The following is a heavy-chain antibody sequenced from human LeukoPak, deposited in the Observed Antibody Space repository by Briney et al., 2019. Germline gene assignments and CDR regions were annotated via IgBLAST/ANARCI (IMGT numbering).Heavy chain of an antibody. J-gene: IGHJ3*02. Sequence: PSETLSLTCTVSGGSISSYYWSWIRQPPGKGLEWIGYIYYSGSTNYNPSLKSRVTISVDTSKNQFSLKLSSVTAADTAVYYCARFGGARHAFDIWGQGTMVTVSS. CDR2: IYYSGST. CDR3: ARFGGARHAFDI. D-gene: IGHD2-21*01. V-gene: IGHV4-59*01. CDR1: GGSISSYY.